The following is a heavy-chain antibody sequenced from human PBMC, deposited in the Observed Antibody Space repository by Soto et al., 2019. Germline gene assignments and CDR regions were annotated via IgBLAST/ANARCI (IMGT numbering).Heavy chain of an antibody. CDR1: GYSFTSYW. CDR2: IYPGDSDT. D-gene: IGHD7-27*01. Sequence: RGESLKISCKGSGYSFTSYWIGWVRQMPGKGLEWMGIIYPGDSDTRYSPSFQGQVTISADKSISTAYLQWSSLKASDTAMYYCALTGDSPYYSYYGMDVWGQGTLVTVSS. CDR3: ALTGDSPYYSYYGMDV. J-gene: IGHJ6*02. V-gene: IGHV5-51*01.